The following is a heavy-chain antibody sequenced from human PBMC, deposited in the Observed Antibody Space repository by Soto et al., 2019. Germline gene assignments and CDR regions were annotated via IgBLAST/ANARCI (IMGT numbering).Heavy chain of an antibody. CDR1: GGSLSIGGYS. V-gene: IGHV4-30-2*01. Sequence: PSEALSLSCAVCGGSLSIGGYSGSWTRQTPGKGMEWIGYNYHSGSTQYNPSLKHRDTITVDSSKNQFSLKLSSVTAADTAVYYCARVPDRWGQGTLVTVSS. D-gene: IGHD2-2*01. CDR2: NYHSGST. J-gene: IGHJ5*02. CDR3: ARVPDR.